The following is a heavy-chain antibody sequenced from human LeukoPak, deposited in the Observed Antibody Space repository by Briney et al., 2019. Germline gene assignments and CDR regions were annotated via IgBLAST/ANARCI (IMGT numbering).Heavy chain of an antibody. V-gene: IGHV4-59*12. D-gene: IGHD1-26*01. CDR3: ARASWDSIDY. CDR1: GGSISSYY. J-gene: IGHJ4*02. CDR2: IYYSGST. Sequence: SETLSLTCTVSGGSISSYYWSWIRQPPGKGLEWIGYIYYSGSTNYNPSLKSRVTISVDTSKNQFSLKLSSVTAADTAVYYCARASWDSIDYWGQGTLVTVSS.